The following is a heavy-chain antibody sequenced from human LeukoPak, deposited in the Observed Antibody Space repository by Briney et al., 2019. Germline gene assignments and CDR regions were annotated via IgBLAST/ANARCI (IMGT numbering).Heavy chain of an antibody. Sequence: GGSLRLSCAASGFTFSIYWMSWVRQGPGMGLEWVANIKEDGSEKYYVDSVKGRFTISRDKAKNSLYLQMNSLRAEDTAVYYCARDWPFLVGGTPYGGQGTLVTVSS. J-gene: IGHJ4*02. CDR1: GFTFSIYW. CDR2: IKEDGSEK. V-gene: IGHV3-7*01. CDR3: ARDWPFLVGGTPY. D-gene: IGHD1-26*01.